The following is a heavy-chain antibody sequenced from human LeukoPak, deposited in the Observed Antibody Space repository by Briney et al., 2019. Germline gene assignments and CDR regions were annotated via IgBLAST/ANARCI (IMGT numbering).Heavy chain of an antibody. V-gene: IGHV1-2*02. CDR3: ARGRSYYDNSDYHETGFDY. D-gene: IGHD3-22*01. CDR1: GYTFTGYY. Sequence: ASVKVSCKASGYTFTGYYMHWVRQAPGQGLEWMGWINPNSGGTNYAQKFQGRVTMTRDTSISTAYMELSRLRSDDTAVYYCARGRSYYDNSDYHETGFDYWGQGTLVTVSS. J-gene: IGHJ4*02. CDR2: INPNSGGT.